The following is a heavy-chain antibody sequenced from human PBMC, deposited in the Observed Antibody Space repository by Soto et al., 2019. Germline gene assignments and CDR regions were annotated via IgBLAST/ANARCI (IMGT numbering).Heavy chain of an antibody. V-gene: IGHV1-2*04. CDR3: ARDFESIAAAAVFDY. CDR2: INPNSGGT. J-gene: IGHJ4*02. Sequence: GASVKVSCKASGYTFTGYYMHWVRQAPGQGLEWMGWINPNSGGTNYAQKFQGWVTMTRDTSISTAYMELSRLRSDDTAVYYCARDFESIAAAAVFDYWGQGTLVTVSS. CDR1: GYTFTGYY. D-gene: IGHD6-13*01.